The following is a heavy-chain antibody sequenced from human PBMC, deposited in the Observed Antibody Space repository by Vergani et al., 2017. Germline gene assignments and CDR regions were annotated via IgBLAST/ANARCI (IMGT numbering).Heavy chain of an antibody. CDR3: AKYFPVSRPAAIWVDWGYGMDV. CDR1: GFTFSSYA. J-gene: IGHJ6*02. CDR2: ISGSGGST. V-gene: IGHV3-23*01. Sequence: EVQLLESGGGLVQPGGSLRLSCAASGFTFSSYAMSWVRQAPGKGLEWVSAISGSGGSTYYADSVKGRFTISRDNSKNTLYLQMNSLRAEDTAVYYCAKYFPVSRPAAIWVDWGYGMDVWGQGTTVTVSS. D-gene: IGHD2-2*02.